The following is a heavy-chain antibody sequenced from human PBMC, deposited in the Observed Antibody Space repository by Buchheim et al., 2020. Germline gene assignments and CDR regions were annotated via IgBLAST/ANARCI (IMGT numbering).Heavy chain of an antibody. D-gene: IGHD4-11*01. J-gene: IGHJ4*02. V-gene: IGHV3-23*04. CDR1: GFSFSGYA. Sequence: EVQLVDSGGGLVQPGESLRLSCAASGFSFSGYAMSWVRQAPAKGLEWVSSISGSGATTFNADSVKGRFTISRDNSKNMLYLQMNSLRAEDTAVYFCAKGSRGYTNYYFDYWGQGTL. CDR3: AKGSRGYTNYYFDY. CDR2: ISGSGATT.